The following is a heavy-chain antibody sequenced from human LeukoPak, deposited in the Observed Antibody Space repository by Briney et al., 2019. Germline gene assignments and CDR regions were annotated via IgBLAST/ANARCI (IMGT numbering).Heavy chain of an antibody. CDR3: ARDSGYCSSTSCPADNWFDP. CDR2: IWYDGSNK. CDR1: GFTFSSYG. Sequence: GGSLRLSCAASGFTFSSYGMHWVRQAPGKGLEWVAVIWYDGSNKYYADSVKGRFTISRDNSKNTLYLQMNSLRAEDTAVYYCARDSGYCSSTSCPADNWFDPWGQGTLVTVSS. J-gene: IGHJ5*02. D-gene: IGHD2-2*01. V-gene: IGHV3-33*01.